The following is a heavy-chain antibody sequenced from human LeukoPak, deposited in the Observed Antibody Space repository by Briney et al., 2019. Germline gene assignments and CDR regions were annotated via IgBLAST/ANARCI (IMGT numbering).Heavy chain of an antibody. CDR3: ARDPFDDRGHY. D-gene: IGHD1-14*01. J-gene: IGHJ4*02. V-gene: IGHV7-4-1*02. CDR2: INTNTGDP. CDR1: GYTFTGYG. Sequence: GASVKVSCKASGYTFTGYGMNWVRQAPGQGLEWMGWINTNTGDPTYAQGFTGRFVFSLDTSVSTAYLQISRLKAEDTAVYYCARDPFDDRGHYWGQGTLVTVSS.